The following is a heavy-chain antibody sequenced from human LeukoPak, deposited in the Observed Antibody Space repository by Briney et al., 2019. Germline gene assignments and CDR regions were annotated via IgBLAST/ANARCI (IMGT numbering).Heavy chain of an antibody. D-gene: IGHD2-21*01. J-gene: IGHJ3*01. V-gene: IGHV3-74*01. CDR2: IKIDGTST. Sequence: GGSLRLSCAASGFTFSSYWMHWVRQAPGKGLVWVSRIKIDGTSTTYADPLKGRFTISRDNAKNTLYLQMNSMRAEDTAVYYCARVGVVVYVFDLWRQGTMVTVPS. CDR3: ARVGVVVYVFDL. CDR1: GFTFSSYW.